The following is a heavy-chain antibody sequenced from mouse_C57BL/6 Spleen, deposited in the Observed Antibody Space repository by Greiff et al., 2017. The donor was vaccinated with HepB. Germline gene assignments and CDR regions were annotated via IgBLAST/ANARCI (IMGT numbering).Heavy chain of an antibody. J-gene: IGHJ4*01. CDR1: GFSLTNYG. Sequence: QVQLQQSGPGLVAPSQSLSITCTVSGFSLTNYGVDWVRQPPGKGLEWLGTIWGGGTINYNSTLMSRLSISKDNSKSQVFLKMNSLQTDDTAMYYCAKLRSSHGNYYAMDYWGQGTSVTVSS. V-gene: IGHV2-9*01. D-gene: IGHD1-1*01. CDR3: AKLRSSHGNYYAMDY. CDR2: IWGGGTI.